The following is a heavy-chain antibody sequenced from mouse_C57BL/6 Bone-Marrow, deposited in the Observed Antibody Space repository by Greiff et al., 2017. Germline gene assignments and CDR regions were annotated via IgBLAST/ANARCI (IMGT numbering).Heavy chain of an antibody. CDR1: GYTFTSYG. Sequence: VQLVESGAELARPGASVKLSCKASGYTFTSYGISWVKQRTGQGLEWIGEIYPRSGNTYYNEKFKGKATLTADKSSSTAYMELRSLTSEDSAVYFCARDGYYGLDYWGQGTTLTVSS. V-gene: IGHV1-81*01. D-gene: IGHD2-3*01. CDR2: IYPRSGNT. CDR3: ARDGYYGLDY. J-gene: IGHJ2*01.